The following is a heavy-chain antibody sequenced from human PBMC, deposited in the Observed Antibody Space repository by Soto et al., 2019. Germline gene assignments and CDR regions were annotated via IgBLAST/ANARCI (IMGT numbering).Heavy chain of an antibody. Sequence: QVQLVQSGAEVKKPGSSVKVSCKASGGTFSSYAISWVRQAPGQGLEWMGGIIPIFGTANYAQKFQGRVTITADESTSKAYMELSSLRSEDTAVYYCARADSSSSWIAGGMGVWGQGTTVTVSS. J-gene: IGHJ6*02. CDR3: ARADSSSSWIAGGMGV. CDR2: IIPIFGTA. D-gene: IGHD6-6*01. V-gene: IGHV1-69*01. CDR1: GGTFSSYA.